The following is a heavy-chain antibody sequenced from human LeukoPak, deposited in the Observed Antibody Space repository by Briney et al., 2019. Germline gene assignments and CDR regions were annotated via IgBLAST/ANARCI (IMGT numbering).Heavy chain of an antibody. V-gene: IGHV1-8*01. Sequence: ASVKVSCKASGYTFTSYDINWVRQATGQGLEWMGWMNPNSGNTGYAQKFQGRVTMTRNTSISTAYMELSSLGSEDTAVYYCARGGLRYFDWLLPFDYWGQGTLVTVSS. D-gene: IGHD3-9*01. J-gene: IGHJ4*02. CDR3: ARGGLRYFDWLLPFDY. CDR1: GYTFTSYD. CDR2: MNPNSGNT.